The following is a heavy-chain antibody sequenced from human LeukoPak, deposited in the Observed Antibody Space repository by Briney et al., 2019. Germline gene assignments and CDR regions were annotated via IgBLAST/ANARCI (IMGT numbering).Heavy chain of an antibody. CDR3: ARGYCSSTSCYTGYGMDV. J-gene: IGHJ6*02. CDR1: GGSISGGGYY. V-gene: IGHV4-31*03. Sequence: KPSQTLSLTCTVSGGSISGGGYYWSWIRQHPGKGLEWIGYIYYSGSTYYNPSLKSRVTISVDTSKNQFSLKLSSVTAADTAVYYCARGYCSSTSCYTGYGMDVWGQGTTVTVSS. D-gene: IGHD2-2*02. CDR2: IYYSGST.